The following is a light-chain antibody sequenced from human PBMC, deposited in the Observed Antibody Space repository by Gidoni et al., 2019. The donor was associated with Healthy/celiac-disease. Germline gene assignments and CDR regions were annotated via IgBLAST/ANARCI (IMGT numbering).Light chain of an antibody. CDR3: QQYGSSPFT. CDR2: GSS. V-gene: IGKV3-20*01. CDR1: QSVSSSY. J-gene: IGKJ3*01. Sequence: ESVLTQSPGTLSLSPGERATLSCRASQSVSSSYLAWYQQKPGQAPRLLIYGSSSRATGIPDRFSGSGSGTDFTLPISRLEPEDFAVYYCQQYGSSPFTFGPGTKVDIK.